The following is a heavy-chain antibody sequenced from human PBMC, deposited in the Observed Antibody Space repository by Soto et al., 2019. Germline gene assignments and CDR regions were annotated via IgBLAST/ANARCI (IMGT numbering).Heavy chain of an antibody. V-gene: IGHV2-26*01. CDR2: IFSNDEK. Sequence: GSGPTLVNPTETLTLTCTVSGFSLSNARMGVSWIRQPPGKALEWLAHIFSNDEKSYSTSLKSRLTISKDTSKSQVVLTMTNMDPVDTATYYCARMRSSSWYVYYYYMDVWGKGTTVTVSS. D-gene: IGHD6-13*01. CDR3: ARMRSSSWYVYYYYMDV. J-gene: IGHJ6*03. CDR1: GFSLSNARMG.